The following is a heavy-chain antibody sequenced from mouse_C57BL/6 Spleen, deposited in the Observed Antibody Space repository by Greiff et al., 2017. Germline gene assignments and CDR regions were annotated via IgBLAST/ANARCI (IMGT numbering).Heavy chain of an antibody. CDR2: ISSGGSYT. CDR1: GFTFSSYG. Sequence: EVKLVESGGDLVKPGGSLKLSCAASGFTFSSYGMSWVRQTPDKRLEWVATISSGGSYTYYPDSVKGRFTISRDNAKNTLYLQMSSLKSEDTAMYYCARRGDLGYYFDYWGQCTTLTVSS. V-gene: IGHV5-6*02. D-gene: IGHD3-3*01. CDR3: ARRGDLGYYFDY. J-gene: IGHJ2*01.